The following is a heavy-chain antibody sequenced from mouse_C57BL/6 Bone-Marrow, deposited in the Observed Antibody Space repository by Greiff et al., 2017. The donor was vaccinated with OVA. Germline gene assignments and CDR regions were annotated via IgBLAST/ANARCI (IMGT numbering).Heavy chain of an antibody. V-gene: IGHV14-2*01. CDR3: ATITGTYFDC. Sequence: EVQLQQSGAELVKPGASVKLSCTASGFNIKDYYMQWVKQRTEQGLEWIGRIDPEDGETKYAPKFQGKATITAAKSSNTAYLQLSSLTSEDTAVYYCATITGTYFDCWGQGPTLTGSS. CDR2: IDPEDGET. D-gene: IGHD4-1*01. J-gene: IGHJ2*01. CDR1: GFNIKDYY.